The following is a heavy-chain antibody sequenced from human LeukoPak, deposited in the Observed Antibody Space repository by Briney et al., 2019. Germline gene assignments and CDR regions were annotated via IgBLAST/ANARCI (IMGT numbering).Heavy chain of an antibody. CDR1: LYSLNVYK. J-gene: IGHJ5*02. D-gene: IGHD2-21*02. V-gene: IGHV1-2*02. CDR3: ARDDCPLRPA. Sequence: ASVTVSCMDSLYSLNVYKPQCAPQAPGQGLEWMGWINPNSGGTNYAQKFQGRVTMTRDTSISTAYMELSRLRSDDTAVYYCARDDCPLRPAWGQGTLVTVSS. CDR2: INPNSGGT.